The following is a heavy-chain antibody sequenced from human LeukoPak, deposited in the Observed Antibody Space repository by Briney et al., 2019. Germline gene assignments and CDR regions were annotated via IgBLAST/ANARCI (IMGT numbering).Heavy chain of an antibody. CDR3: AGSYYYDSSGYYPYDAFDI. CDR1: GFTFSSYG. Sequence: PGGSLRLSCAASGFTFSSYGMHWVRQAPGKGLEWVAVISYDGSNKYYADSVKGRFTISRDNSKNTLYLQMNSLRAEDTAVYYCAGSYYYDSSGYYPYDAFDIWGQGTMVTVSS. V-gene: IGHV3-30*03. J-gene: IGHJ3*02. D-gene: IGHD3-22*01. CDR2: ISYDGSNK.